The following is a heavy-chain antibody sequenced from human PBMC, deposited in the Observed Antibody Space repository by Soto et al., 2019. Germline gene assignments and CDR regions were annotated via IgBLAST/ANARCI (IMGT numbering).Heavy chain of an antibody. Sequence: ASVKVSCKASGYTFTTYAMHWVRQAPGQRLEWMGWINAGNGNIKYSQKFQGRVTFTRDTSASTAYMELSSLRSEDTAVYYCARDVIVAPWTNFYCDYVGDYHYYMDVWCKGTTVTVSS. CDR2: INAGNGNI. CDR1: GYTFTTYA. CDR3: ARDVIVAPWTNFYCDYVGDYHYYMDV. J-gene: IGHJ6*03. V-gene: IGHV1-3*01. D-gene: IGHD4-17*01.